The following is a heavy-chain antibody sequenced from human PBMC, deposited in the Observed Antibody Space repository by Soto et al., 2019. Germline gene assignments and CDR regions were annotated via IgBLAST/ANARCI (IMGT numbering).Heavy chain of an antibody. V-gene: IGHV1-46*01. Sequence: ASVKVSGKASGYTFTSYYIHWVRQAPGQGLEWMGRINPSGGSTSYAQKFQGRVTMTRDTSTSTVYMELSSLRSEDTAVYYCARGDRYYYYGMDVWGQGTTVTVSS. CDR2: INPSGGST. J-gene: IGHJ6*02. CDR3: ARGDRYYYYGMDV. CDR1: GYTFTSYY.